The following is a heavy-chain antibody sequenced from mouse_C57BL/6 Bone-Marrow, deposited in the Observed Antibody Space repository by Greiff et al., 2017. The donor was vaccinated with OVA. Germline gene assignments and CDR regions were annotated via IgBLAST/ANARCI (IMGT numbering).Heavy chain of an antibody. V-gene: IGHV1-19*01. CDR1: GYTFTDYY. Sequence: VQLKQSGPVLVKPGASVKMSCKASGYTFTDYYMNWVKQSHGKSLEWIGVINPYNGGTSYNQKFKGKATLTVDKSSSTAYMELNSLTSEDSAVYYCARDEILYDYDGLAYWGQGTLVTVSA. CDR2: INPYNGGT. CDR3: ARDEILYDYDGLAY. D-gene: IGHD2-4*01. J-gene: IGHJ3*01.